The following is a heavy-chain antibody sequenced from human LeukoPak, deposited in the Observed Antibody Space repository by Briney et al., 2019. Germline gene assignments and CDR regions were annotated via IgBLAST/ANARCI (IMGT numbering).Heavy chain of an antibody. CDR1: GFTFSSYA. D-gene: IGHD3-22*01. Sequence: PGGSLRLSRAASGFTFSSYAMSWVRQAPGKGLEWVSGISASGGSTYYADSVKGRFTISRDNSKNMMYLQMNSLRAEDTAVYYCAKVDSSGYYYADYWGQGTLVTVSS. J-gene: IGHJ4*02. V-gene: IGHV3-23*01. CDR3: AKVDSSGYYYADY. CDR2: ISASGGST.